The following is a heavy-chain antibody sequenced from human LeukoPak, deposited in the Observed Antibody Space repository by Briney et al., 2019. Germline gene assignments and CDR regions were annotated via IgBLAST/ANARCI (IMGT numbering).Heavy chain of an antibody. Sequence: SETLSLTCTVSSGSIRSRFWSWIRQPPGKGLEWIGYIYDSGYTKYSPSLKSRVTISIDTSKNQFSLKLNSVTAADAAVYYCARTIESRPYYFDSWGQGTLVTVSS. CDR1: SGSIRSRF. J-gene: IGHJ4*02. V-gene: IGHV4-59*11. CDR3: ARTIESRPYYFDS. D-gene: IGHD6-6*01. CDR2: IYDSGYT.